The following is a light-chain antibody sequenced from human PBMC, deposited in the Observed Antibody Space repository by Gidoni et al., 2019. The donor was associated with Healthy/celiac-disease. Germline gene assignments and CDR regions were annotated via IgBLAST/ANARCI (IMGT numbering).Light chain of an antibody. J-gene: IGKJ2*02. CDR3: QQSYSTPRT. V-gene: IGKV1-39*01. CDR2: AAS. CDR1: QSISSS. Sequence: DIQMTKSPSSLSASVGDRVTITCRASQSISSSLNWYQQKPGKAPKLLIYAASSLQSGVPSRFSGSGSGTDFTLTISSLQPEDFATYYCQQSYSTPRTFGQGTKLEIK.